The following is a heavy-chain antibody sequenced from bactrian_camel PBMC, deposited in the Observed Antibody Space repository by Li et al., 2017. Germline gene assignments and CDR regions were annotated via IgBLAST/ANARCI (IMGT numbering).Heavy chain of an antibody. CDR1: GFTASI. CDR3: AADKRGRCMSMFRSSWWTYNY. CDR2: INSGGTT. J-gene: IGHJ4*01. V-gene: IGHV3S40*01. Sequence: VQLVESGGGLVQPGGSLRLSCAASGFTASIMSWVRQAPGKGLEWVSGINSGGTTYYADSVKGRFTIARANAKNTVYLQMNSLKPEDTAMYYCAADKRGRCMSMFRSSWWTYNYWGQGTQVTVS. D-gene: IGHD6*01.